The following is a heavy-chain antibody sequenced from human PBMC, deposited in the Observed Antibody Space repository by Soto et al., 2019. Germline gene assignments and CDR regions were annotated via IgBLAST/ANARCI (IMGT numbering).Heavy chain of an antibody. CDR2: IYYSGST. D-gene: IGHD6-13*01. CDR1: GGSISSYY. CDR3: ARGIAAAGRAHGSDYFDY. V-gene: IGHV4-59*01. Sequence: KTSETLSLTCTVSGGSISSYYWSWIRQPPGKGLEWIGYIYYSGSTNYNPSLKSRVTISVDTSKNQFSLKLSSVTAADTAVYYCARGIAAAGRAHGSDYFDYWGQGTLVTVSS. J-gene: IGHJ4*02.